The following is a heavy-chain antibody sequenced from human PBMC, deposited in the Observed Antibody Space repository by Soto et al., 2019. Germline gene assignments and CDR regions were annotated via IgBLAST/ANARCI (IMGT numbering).Heavy chain of an antibody. CDR2: LSGSLNSA. CDR1: GFTFRDYA. Sequence: GGSLRLSCAAGGFTFRDYAMSWVRQAPGKGLEWVSTLSGSLNSAFYADSVKGRFTISRDSSDNILYLQMNILRDEDTAVYYCAGDAGCADLGVINHVFGIWGQGTLFTASS. J-gene: IGHJ3*02. D-gene: IGHD3-10*01. V-gene: IGHV3-23*01. CDR3: AGDAGCADLGVINHVFGI.